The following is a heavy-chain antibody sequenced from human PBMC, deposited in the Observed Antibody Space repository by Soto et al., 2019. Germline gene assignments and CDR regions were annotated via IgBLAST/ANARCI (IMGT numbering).Heavy chain of an antibody. J-gene: IGHJ6*02. V-gene: IGHV3-30*18. D-gene: IGHD2-2*01. CDR3: AKSRDAYNFYFYYGMDV. CDR1: GFTFNNYG. Sequence: LGGSLRLSCASAGFTFNNYGMHWVRQAPGKGLEWVAHILYDGGKNYYADSVKGRFNISRDNYKNTLYLQMNSLTAEDTAVYFCAKSRDAYNFYFYYGMDVCGQVTAVTVCS. CDR2: ILYDGGKN.